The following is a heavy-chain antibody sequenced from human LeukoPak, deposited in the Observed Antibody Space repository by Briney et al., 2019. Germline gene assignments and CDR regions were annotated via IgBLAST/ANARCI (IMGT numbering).Heavy chain of an antibody. V-gene: IGHV3-7*04. CDR3: ARQPPDYDILTGYDY. J-gene: IGHJ4*02. CDR1: GFTSSSYW. D-gene: IGHD3-9*01. CDR2: INGLGTEK. Sequence: GGSLRLSCAASGFTSSSYWMSWVRQAPGEGLEWVANINGLGTEKHYADSVKGRFTISRDNAKNSLYLQMNSLRAEDTAVYYCARQPPDYDILTGYDYWGQGTLVTVSS.